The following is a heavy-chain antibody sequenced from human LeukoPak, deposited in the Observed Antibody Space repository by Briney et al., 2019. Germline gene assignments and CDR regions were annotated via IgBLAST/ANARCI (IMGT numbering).Heavy chain of an antibody. J-gene: IGHJ4*02. D-gene: IGHD1-26*01. V-gene: IGHV3-7*01. CDR3: AKSGGFFDT. Sequence: GGSLRLSCAVSGFTFTNYWMTWVRQAPGKGLEWVANIGQDGTDKYYVDSVVGRFTISRDNAQNLLYLHTNSLRAEDTGVYYCAKSGGFFDTWGQGTLVTVSS. CDR1: GFTFTNYW. CDR2: IGQDGTDK.